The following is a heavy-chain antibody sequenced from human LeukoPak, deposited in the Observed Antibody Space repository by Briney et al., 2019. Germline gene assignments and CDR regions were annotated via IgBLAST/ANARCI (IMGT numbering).Heavy chain of an antibody. J-gene: IGHJ4*02. Sequence: GGSLRLSCAASGFTFSSFGMNWVRQAPGKGLEWVSYISDSSSLTYYADSVKGRFTISRDNAKNSLSLQLNSLRDEDTAVYYCARAAYTGGPTSFDYWGQGTLVTVSS. D-gene: IGHD2-21*01. V-gene: IGHV3-48*02. CDR3: ARAAYTGGPTSFDY. CDR1: GFTFSSFG. CDR2: ISDSSSLT.